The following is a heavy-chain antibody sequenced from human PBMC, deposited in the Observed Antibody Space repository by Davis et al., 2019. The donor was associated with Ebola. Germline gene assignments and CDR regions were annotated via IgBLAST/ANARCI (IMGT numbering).Heavy chain of an antibody. CDR2: ISWNSGSS. D-gene: IGHD1-26*01. V-gene: IGHV3-9*01. CDR1: GFPFDDYA. CDR3: ARDTWYSGDDNGGD. J-gene: IGHJ4*02. Sequence: SLNIPCASSGFPFDDYAMHWVRQAPGKCLQCLSGISWNSGSSGYADSVKGRFTISRDNAKNTLYLQMDSLRAEDTAMYYCARDTWYSGDDNGGDWGQGTLVTVSS.